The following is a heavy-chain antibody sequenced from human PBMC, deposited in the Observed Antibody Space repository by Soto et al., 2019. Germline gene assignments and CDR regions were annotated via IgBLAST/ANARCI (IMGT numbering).Heavy chain of an antibody. CDR3: AADSGSYCSGGSCYDLFDY. V-gene: IGHV1-58*01. Sequence: GASVKVSCKASGFTFTSSAVQWVRQARGQRLEWIGWIVVGSGNTNYAQKFQERVTITRDMSTSTAYMELSSLRSEDTAVYYCAADSGSYCSGGSCYDLFDYCGQGTLVTVSS. CDR1: GFTFTSSA. D-gene: IGHD2-15*01. J-gene: IGHJ4*02. CDR2: IVVGSGNT.